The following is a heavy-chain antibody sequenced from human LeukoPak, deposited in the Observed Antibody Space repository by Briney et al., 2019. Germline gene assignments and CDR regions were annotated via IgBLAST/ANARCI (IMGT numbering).Heavy chain of an antibody. CDR2: IYYTGAT. D-gene: IGHD3-22*01. CDR1: GGSISSSSYF. J-gene: IGHJ5*02. Sequence: PSETLSLTCTVSGGSISSSSYFWGWMRQSPGKGLEWIGSIYYTGATSYNPSLKSRVSISIDTSKNQFSLKLSSVTAADTAVYYCARDDTSGPTGWFDPWGQGTLVTVSS. V-gene: IGHV4-39*07. CDR3: ARDDTSGPTGWFDP.